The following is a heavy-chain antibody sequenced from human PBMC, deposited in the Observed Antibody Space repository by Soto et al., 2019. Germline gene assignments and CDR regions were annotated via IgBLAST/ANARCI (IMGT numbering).Heavy chain of an antibody. CDR1: GYTFTSYG. Sequence: ASVKVSCKASGYTFTSYGISWVRQAPGQGLEWTGWISAYNGNTNYAQKLQGRVTMTTDTSTSTAYMELRSLRSDDTAVYYCARDPSDSSGYYFPFDYWGQGTLVTVSS. CDR3: ARDPSDSSGYYFPFDY. CDR2: ISAYNGNT. J-gene: IGHJ4*02. D-gene: IGHD3-22*01. V-gene: IGHV1-18*01.